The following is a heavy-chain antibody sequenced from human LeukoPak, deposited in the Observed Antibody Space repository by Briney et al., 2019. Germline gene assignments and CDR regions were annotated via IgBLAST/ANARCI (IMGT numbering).Heavy chain of an antibody. D-gene: IGHD3-22*01. CDR2: INSDGSST. CDR3: ARDWRDSSGKFPNGAFDI. CDR1: GFTVSSNY. Sequence: PGGSLRLSCAASGFTVSSNYMSWVRQAPGKGLVWVSRINSDGSSTSYADSVKGRFTISRDNAKNSLYLQMNSLRAEDTAVYYCARDWRDSSGKFPNGAFDIWGQGTMVTVSS. J-gene: IGHJ3*02. V-gene: IGHV3-74*01.